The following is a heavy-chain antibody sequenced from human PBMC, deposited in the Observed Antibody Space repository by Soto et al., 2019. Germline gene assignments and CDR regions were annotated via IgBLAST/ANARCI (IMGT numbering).Heavy chain of an antibody. Sequence: GGSLRLSCAASGFTFDTYAMSWVRQAPGKGLEWVSAITGSGDITHFADSVKGRFTISRDNSKNTLYLQMNSLRVEDSAVYYCVKDLRTTVFGGLRGFDCWGQGTLVTVSS. CDR2: ITGSGDIT. D-gene: IGHD3-3*01. CDR1: GFTFDTYA. V-gene: IGHV3-23*01. J-gene: IGHJ4*02. CDR3: VKDLRTTVFGGLRGFDC.